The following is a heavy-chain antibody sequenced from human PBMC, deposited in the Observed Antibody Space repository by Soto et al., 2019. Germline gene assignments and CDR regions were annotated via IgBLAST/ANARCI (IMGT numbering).Heavy chain of an antibody. D-gene: IGHD6-6*01. J-gene: IGHJ5*02. CDR1: GYTFTSYA. Sequence: ASVKVSCKASGYTFTSYAMHWVRQAPGQRLEWMGWINAGNGNTKYSQKFQGRVTITRDTSASTAYMELSSLRSEDTAVYYCARDGWGIAARRGFTFDPWGQGTLVTVSS. CDR3: ARDGWGIAARRGFTFDP. V-gene: IGHV1-3*01. CDR2: INAGNGNT.